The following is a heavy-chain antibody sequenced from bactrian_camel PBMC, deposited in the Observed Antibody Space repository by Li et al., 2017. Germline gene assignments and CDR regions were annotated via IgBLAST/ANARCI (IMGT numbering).Heavy chain of an antibody. CDR3: APTFGTDNPGY. CDR2: ISSAGGNT. J-gene: IGHJ6*01. Sequence: VQLVESGGGLVQPGGSLRLSCATSGFTFSDWWMSWVRQAPGKGLEWLSGISSAGGNTYYPDSVKGRFTISKDNAKNTLYLQLDSLKTEDTAMYYCAPTFGTDNPGYWGQGTQVTVS. CDR1: GFTFSDWW. V-gene: IGHV3S1*01. D-gene: IGHD6*01.